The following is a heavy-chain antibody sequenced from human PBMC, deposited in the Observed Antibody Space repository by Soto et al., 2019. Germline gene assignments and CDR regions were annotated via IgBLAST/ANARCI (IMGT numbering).Heavy chain of an antibody. D-gene: IGHD3-10*01. CDR1: GFSLSTSGVG. J-gene: IGHJ6*02. CDR3: AHKPRTRGLLWFERSWYGMDV. Sequence: QITLKESGPTLVKPTQPLTLTCTFSGFSLSTSGVGVGWIRQPPGKALEWLALIYWNDDKRYSPSLKSRLTITKDTSKNQVVPTITNMHPVDTATYYCAHKPRTRGLLWFERSWYGMDVWGQGTTVTVSS. CDR2: IYWNDDK. V-gene: IGHV2-5*01.